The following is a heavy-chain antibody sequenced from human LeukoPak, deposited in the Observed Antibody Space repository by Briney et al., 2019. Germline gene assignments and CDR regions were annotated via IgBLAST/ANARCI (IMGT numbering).Heavy chain of an antibody. CDR2: IYYSGST. D-gene: IGHD2-15*01. Sequence: PSETLSLTCTVSGGSISSYYWSWIRQPPGKGLEWIGYIYYSGSTNYNPSLKSRVTISVDTSKNQFSLKLSSVTAADTAVYYCARARGGGSLYYFDYWGQGTLVTVSS. CDR3: ARARGGGSLYYFDY. CDR1: GGSISSYY. V-gene: IGHV4-59*01. J-gene: IGHJ4*02.